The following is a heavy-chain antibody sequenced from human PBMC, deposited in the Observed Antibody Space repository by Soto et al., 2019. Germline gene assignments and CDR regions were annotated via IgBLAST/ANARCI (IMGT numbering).Heavy chain of an antibody. Sequence: GGSLRLSCVASGFNFKKFAMSWVRQAPGEGLEWVSGISCCGGSTSYADSVKGRFSIARDDSTNTLSLQMNNLRVEDTAQYYCAKADGEQWLLPHLDKWGQGTLVTVSS. CDR3: AKADGEQWLLPHLDK. V-gene: IGHV3-23*01. CDR1: GFNFKKFA. D-gene: IGHD6-19*01. CDR2: ISCCGGST. J-gene: IGHJ4*02.